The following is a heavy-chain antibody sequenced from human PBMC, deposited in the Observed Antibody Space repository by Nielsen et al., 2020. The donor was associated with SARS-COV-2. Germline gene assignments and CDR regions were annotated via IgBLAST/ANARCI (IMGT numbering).Heavy chain of an antibody. J-gene: IGHJ4*02. V-gene: IGHV1-46*01. D-gene: IGHD5-18*01. Sequence: ASVKVSCKVSGGALTLFSMHWVRQAPGQGLEWMGIINPSGGSTSYAQKFQGRVTMTRDTSTSTVYMELSSLRSEDTAVYYCARPYSYWGQGTLVTVSS. CDR1: GGALTLFS. CDR3: ARPYSY. CDR2: INPSGGST.